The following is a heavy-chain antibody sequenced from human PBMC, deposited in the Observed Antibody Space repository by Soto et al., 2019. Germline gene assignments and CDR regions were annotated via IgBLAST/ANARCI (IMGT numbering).Heavy chain of an antibody. Sequence: WGSLRLSCAASGFNFSSYAMHFFRHSPCKWLEGVGVISYDGGKKYYADSVKGRFTISRDNSKNTLYVEMNSLSAEDTAVYYCAREGQPAAGTTPHNWGQGTLVTVSS. D-gene: IGHD6-13*01. CDR2: ISYDGGKK. CDR1: GFNFSSYA. CDR3: AREGQPAAGTTPHN. V-gene: IGHV3-30*07. J-gene: IGHJ4*02.